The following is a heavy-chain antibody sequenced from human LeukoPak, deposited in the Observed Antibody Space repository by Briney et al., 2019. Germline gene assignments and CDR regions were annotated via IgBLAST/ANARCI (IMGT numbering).Heavy chain of an antibody. CDR3: ARHPGDAFDI. CDR1: GGSISSNNW. V-gene: IGHV4-4*02. Sequence: SETLSLTCAVSGGSISSNNWWVWVRQSPEKGLEWIGEIYHDGSTNYNPSLKSRVTISMDKSKNQLSLKLNFVTAADTAVYYCARHPGDAFDIWGQGTMVTVSS. CDR2: IYHDGST. J-gene: IGHJ3*02.